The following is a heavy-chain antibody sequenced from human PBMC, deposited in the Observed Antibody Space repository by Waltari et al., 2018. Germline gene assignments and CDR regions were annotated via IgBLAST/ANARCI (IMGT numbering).Heavy chain of an antibody. D-gene: IGHD3-10*01. V-gene: IGHV3-23*01. CDR3: ARDGGLLPSYFQH. J-gene: IGHJ1*01. Sequence: VQPGGSLRLSCAASGFTFSDYAMTWVRQAPGKGLEWVSAISGSGDSTYHAESLKGRFTISRDNGKSSLYLQMNSLRAEDTAVYFCARDGGLLPSYFQHWGQGALVTVSS. CDR2: ISGSGDST. CDR1: GFTFSDYA.